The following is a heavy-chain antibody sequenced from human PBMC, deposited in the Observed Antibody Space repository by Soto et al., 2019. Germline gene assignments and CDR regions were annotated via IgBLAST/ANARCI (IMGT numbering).Heavy chain of an antibody. V-gene: IGHV3-48*03. J-gene: IGHJ3*02. CDR3: PRDSNFDDFDI. CDR2: ISSSGCNI. CDR1: GFTFSSYE. Sequence: EVQLVESGGGLVQPGGSLRLSCGASGFTFSSYEMNWVRQAPGKGLEWVSYISSSGCNIYYADSVKGRFTISRDNAKNAQYLQMNSLRAGDAGVNHCPRDSNFDDFDIWGQGTMVTVSS. D-gene: IGHD4-4*01.